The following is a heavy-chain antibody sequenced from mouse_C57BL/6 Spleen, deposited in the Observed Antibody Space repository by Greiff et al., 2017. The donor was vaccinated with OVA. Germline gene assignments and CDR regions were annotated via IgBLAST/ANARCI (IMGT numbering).Heavy chain of an antibody. CDR2: IDPSDSYT. D-gene: IGHD2-3*01. Sequence: QVQLQQPGAELVKPGASVKLSCKASGYTFTSYWMQWVKQRPGQGLEWIGEIDPSDSYTNYNQKFKGKATLTVDTSSSTAYMQLSSLTSEDSAVFYCARLGGYYVVSFDYWGQGTTLTVSS. V-gene: IGHV1-50*01. J-gene: IGHJ2*01. CDR3: ARLGGYYVVSFDY. CDR1: GYTFTSYW.